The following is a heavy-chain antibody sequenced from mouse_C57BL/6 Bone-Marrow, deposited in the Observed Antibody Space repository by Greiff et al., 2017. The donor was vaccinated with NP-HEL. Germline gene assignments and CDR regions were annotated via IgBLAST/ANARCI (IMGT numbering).Heavy chain of an antibody. CDR2: IYPGDGDT. Sequence: QVQLQQSGPELVKPGASVKISCKASGYAFSSSWMNWVKQRPGKGLEWIGRIYPGDGDTNYNGKFKGKATLTADKSSSTAYMQLSSLTSEDSAVYFCASPYDYESFYWYFDVWGTGTTVTVSS. D-gene: IGHD2-4*01. CDR1: GYAFSSSW. J-gene: IGHJ1*03. V-gene: IGHV1-82*01. CDR3: ASPYDYESFYWYFDV.